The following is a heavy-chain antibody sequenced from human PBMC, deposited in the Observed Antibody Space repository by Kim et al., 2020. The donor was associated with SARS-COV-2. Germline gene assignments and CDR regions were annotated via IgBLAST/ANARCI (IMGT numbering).Heavy chain of an antibody. CDR1: GGSFSGYY. D-gene: IGHD4-17*01. Sequence: SETLSLTCAVYGGSFSGYYWSWIRQPPGKGLEWIGEINHSGSTNYNPSLKSRVTISVDTSKNQFSLKLSSVTAADTAVYYCARRVTTVVTPPDYWGQGTL. CDR3: ARRVTTVVTPPDY. CDR2: INHSGST. J-gene: IGHJ4*02. V-gene: IGHV4-34*01.